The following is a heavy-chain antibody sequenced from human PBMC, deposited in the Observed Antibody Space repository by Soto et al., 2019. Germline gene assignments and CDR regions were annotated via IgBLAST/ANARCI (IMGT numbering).Heavy chain of an antibody. CDR3: ARAPCSGGRCYPFEHSNWFDH. J-gene: IGHJ5*02. Sequence: ASVKVSCEASGGTFSSYAISWVRQAPGQGLEWMGGIIPIFGTANYAQKFQGRVTITADESTSTAYMELSSLRSEDTAVYYCARAPCSGGRCYPFEHSNWFDHWGQGTLVTVSS. D-gene: IGHD2-15*01. CDR2: IIPIFGTA. CDR1: GGTFSSYA. V-gene: IGHV1-69*13.